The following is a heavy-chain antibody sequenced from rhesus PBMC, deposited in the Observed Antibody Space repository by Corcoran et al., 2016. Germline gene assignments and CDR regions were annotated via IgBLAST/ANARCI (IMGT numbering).Heavy chain of an antibody. CDR3: ARTQYCTGSGCYQVIDY. CDR1: GFSLPTSGMG. V-gene: IGHV2-174*01. Sequence: QVTLKESGPALVKPTQTLPLTCTFSGFSLPTSGMGVGWIRQPPGKALEGLALIYWDDDKRYSTSLKSRLTISKDTSKNQVVLTMTNMDPVDTATYYCARTQYCTGSGCYQVIDYWGQGVLVTVSS. D-gene: IGHD2-21*01. CDR2: IYWDDDK. J-gene: IGHJ4*01.